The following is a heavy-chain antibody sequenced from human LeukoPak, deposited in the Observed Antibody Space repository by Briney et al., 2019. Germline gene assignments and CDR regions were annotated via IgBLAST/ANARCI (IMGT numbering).Heavy chain of an antibody. D-gene: IGHD4-17*01. Sequence: GGSLRLSCAASGFAVSGSYMSWVRQAPGKGLDWVSIVYSGGSTYYADSVKGRFTISRDNSKNTLNLQMSGLRAEDTAVYYCARSADYGDYIDHWGQGTLVIVSS. CDR2: VYSGGST. V-gene: IGHV3-53*01. CDR3: ARSADYGDYIDH. CDR1: GFAVSGSY. J-gene: IGHJ4*02.